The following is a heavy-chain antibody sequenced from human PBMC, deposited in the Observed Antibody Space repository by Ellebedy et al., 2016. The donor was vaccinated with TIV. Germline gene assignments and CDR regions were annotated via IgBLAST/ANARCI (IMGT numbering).Heavy chain of an antibody. V-gene: IGHV3-7*01. J-gene: IGHJ5*02. CDR3: ARRGSYGDYAVQVNSWFDR. Sequence: GGSLRLSCAASGFSFRSYWMSWVRQAPGKGLEWVANIYQDGSAQYYVDSVKGRFTISRDNAKNSLFLQMNSLRVEYTAVYYCARRGSYGDYAVQVNSWFDRWGRGTLFTVAS. CDR2: IYQDGSAQ. CDR1: GFSFRSYW. D-gene: IGHD4-17*01.